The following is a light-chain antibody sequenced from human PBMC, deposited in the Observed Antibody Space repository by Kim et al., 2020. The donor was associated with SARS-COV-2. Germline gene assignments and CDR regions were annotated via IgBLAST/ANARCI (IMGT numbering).Light chain of an antibody. Sequence: EIVLTQSPATLALSPGERATLSCRASQSVHTHLAWYQHKPGQAPSLLIYDASIRATGIPGRFSGSGFGTDFTLTISSLEPEDLAVYYCQHRHNWPLTFGGGTKVEI. CDR1: QSVHTH. J-gene: IGKJ4*01. CDR3: QHRHNWPLT. CDR2: DAS. V-gene: IGKV3-11*01.